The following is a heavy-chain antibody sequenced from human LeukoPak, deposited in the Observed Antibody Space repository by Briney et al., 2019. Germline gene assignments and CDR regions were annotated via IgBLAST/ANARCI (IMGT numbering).Heavy chain of an antibody. CDR2: IRYDGSNK. CDR3: AKGPAPAAAEDY. J-gene: IGHJ4*02. Sequence: AGGSLRLSCAASGFTFSSYGMHWVRQAPGKGLEWVAFIRYDGSNKYYADSVKGRFTISRDNSKNTLYLQMNSLRAEDTAVYYCAKGPAPAAAEDYWGQPTLVTVSS. CDR1: GFTFSSYG. V-gene: IGHV3-30*02. D-gene: IGHD6-13*01.